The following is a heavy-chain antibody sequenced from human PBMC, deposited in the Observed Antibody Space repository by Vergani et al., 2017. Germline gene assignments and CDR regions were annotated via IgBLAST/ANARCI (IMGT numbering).Heavy chain of an antibody. Sequence: VQLVESGGGVVQPGGSLRVSCSASGFRVTTYYMSWVRQAPGKGLEWVSVIKSDGRTSYAESVRGRFTISRDTSRNAVYLQMNILRVEDTGVYYCTRSECSGSTCYGHYFDLWCHGILVTVSS. V-gene: IGHV3-66*02. CDR3: TRSECSGSTCYGHYFDL. CDR2: IKSDGRT. J-gene: IGHJ4*01. D-gene: IGHD2-15*01. CDR1: GFRVTTYY.